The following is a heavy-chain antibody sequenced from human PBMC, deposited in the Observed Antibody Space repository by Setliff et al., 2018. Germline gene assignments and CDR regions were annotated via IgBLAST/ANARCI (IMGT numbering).Heavy chain of an antibody. J-gene: IGHJ4*02. V-gene: IGHV1-69*13. CDR3: ARELRSPFWHIDY. D-gene: IGHD3-16*01. CDR1: GGSFDSDV. CDR2: LIPILGKT. Sequence: ASVQVSCKASGGSFDSDVITWVRQAPGQGLEWMGRLIPILGKTNYAESFQGRVLITADRSTNTVQMQVSSLRSEDTAVYYCARELRSPFWHIDYWGQGTLVTVSS.